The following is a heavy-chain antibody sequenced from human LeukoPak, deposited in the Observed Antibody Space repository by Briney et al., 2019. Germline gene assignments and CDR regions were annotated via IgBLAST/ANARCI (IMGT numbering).Heavy chain of an antibody. V-gene: IGHV1-69*13. J-gene: IGHJ4*02. D-gene: IGHD4-17*01. Sequence: SVKVSCKASGGTFSSYAISWVRQAPGQGLEWMGGIIPIFGTANYAQKFQGRVTITADESTSTAYMELSSLRSEDTAVYYCASTPSGLTVMLDYWAREPWSPSPQ. CDR3: ASTPSGLTVMLDY. CDR1: GGTFSSYA. CDR2: IIPIFGTA.